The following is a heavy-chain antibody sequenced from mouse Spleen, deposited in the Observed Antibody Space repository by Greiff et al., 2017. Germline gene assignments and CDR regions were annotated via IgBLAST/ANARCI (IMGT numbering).Heavy chain of an antibody. CDR3: TSHSSGYRD. CDR1: GFTFSDYY. D-gene: IGHD3-1*01. Sequence: EVQLVESGGGLVKPGGSLKLSCAASGFTFSDYYMYWVRQTPEKRLEWVATISDGGSYTYYPDSVKGRFTISRDNAKNNLYLQTSSLKSEDTAMYYCTSHSSGYRDWGQGTLVTVSA. CDR2: ISDGGSYT. V-gene: IGHV5-4*02. J-gene: IGHJ3*01.